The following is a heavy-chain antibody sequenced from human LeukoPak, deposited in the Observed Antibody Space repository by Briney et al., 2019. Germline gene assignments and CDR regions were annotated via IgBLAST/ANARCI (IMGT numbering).Heavy chain of an antibody. CDR1: GGTFSSYA. CDR3: ARDPLAGLVAAAGPGGADWSDP. CDR2: IIPIFGIA. J-gene: IGHJ5*02. V-gene: IGHV1-69*04. D-gene: IGHD6-13*01. Sequence: SVKVSCKASGGTFSSYAISWVRQAPGQGLEWMGRIIPIFGIANYAQKFQGRVTITADKSTSTAYMELSSLRSEDTAVYYCARDPLAGLVAAAGPGGADWSDPWGQGTLVTVSS.